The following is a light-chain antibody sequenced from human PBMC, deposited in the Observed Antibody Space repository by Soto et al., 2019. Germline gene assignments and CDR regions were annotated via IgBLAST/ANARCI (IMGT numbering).Light chain of an antibody. V-gene: IGKV1-5*03. Sequence: DIQMTQSPSTLSASVGYRVTITCRASQSISTWLAWYQQEPGKAPKLLIHKASSLQSGVPSRFSGSGSGTDFTLTISSLHPDDFAAYYCQQYNIYSPTFGHGTRVEIK. J-gene: IGKJ1*01. CDR2: KAS. CDR3: QQYNIYSPT. CDR1: QSISTW.